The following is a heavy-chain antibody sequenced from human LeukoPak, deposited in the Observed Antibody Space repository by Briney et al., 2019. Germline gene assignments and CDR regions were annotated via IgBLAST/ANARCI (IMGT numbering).Heavy chain of an antibody. CDR3: AHRSIAAAGTVFDY. CDR1: GFSLSTSGVG. V-gene: IGHV2-5*02. Sequence: ESGPTLVKPTQTLTLTCTFSGFSLSTSGVGVGWIRQPPGKALEWLALIYWDDDKRYSPSLKSRLTITKDTSKNHVVLTMTNMDPVDTATYYCAHRSIAAAGTVFDYWGQGTLVTVSS. D-gene: IGHD6-13*01. J-gene: IGHJ4*02. CDR2: IYWDDDK.